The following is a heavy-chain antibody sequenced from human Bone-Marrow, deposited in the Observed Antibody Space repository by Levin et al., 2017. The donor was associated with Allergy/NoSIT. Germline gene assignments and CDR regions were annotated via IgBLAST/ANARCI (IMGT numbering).Heavy chain of an antibody. V-gene: IGHV1-69*06. CDR2: IIPISGTT. D-gene: IGHD2-2*01. CDR1: GGTFTIYP. CDR3: ASPRGYCSSPICPLDF. Sequence: SVKVSCNTSGGTFTIYPITWVRQAPGQGLEWMGRIIPISGTTHYAQKFQDRVTIIADRSTSTAYMELSSLRSDDTGVYYCASPRGYCSSPICPLDFWGQGTLVTVSS. J-gene: IGHJ4*02.